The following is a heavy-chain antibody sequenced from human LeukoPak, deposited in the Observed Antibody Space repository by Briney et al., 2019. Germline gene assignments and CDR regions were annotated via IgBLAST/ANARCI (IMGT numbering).Heavy chain of an antibody. CDR3: ARREGSDYDSSGYLDY. Sequence: GASVEVSCKASGYTFTSYYMHWVRQAPGQGLEWMGIINPSGGSTSYAQKFQGRVTMTRDTSTSTVYMELSSLRSEDTAVYYCARREGSDYDSSGYLDYWGQGTLVTVSS. D-gene: IGHD3-22*01. CDR2: INPSGGST. J-gene: IGHJ4*02. V-gene: IGHV1-46*01. CDR1: GYTFTSYY.